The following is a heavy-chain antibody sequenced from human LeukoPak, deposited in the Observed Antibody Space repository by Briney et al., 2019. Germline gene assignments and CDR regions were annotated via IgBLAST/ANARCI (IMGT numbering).Heavy chain of an antibody. J-gene: IGHJ4*02. CDR2: ISDSGNT. Sequence: GGSLRLSRAASGFTLSSYAMSWVRQAPGKGLEWVSAISDSGNTYHADSVKGRFTISRDSSKNTLFLQMNRLRPEDAAVYYCAKAPVTTCRGAYCYPFDYWGQGTLVTVSS. V-gene: IGHV3-23*01. CDR1: GFTLSSYA. D-gene: IGHD2-21*01. CDR3: AKAPVTTCRGAYCYPFDY.